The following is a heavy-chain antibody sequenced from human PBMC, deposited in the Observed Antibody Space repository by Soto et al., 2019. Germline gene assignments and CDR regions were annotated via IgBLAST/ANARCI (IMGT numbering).Heavy chain of an antibody. V-gene: IGHV3-23*01. CDR1: GFTFSSYA. J-gene: IGHJ4*02. D-gene: IGHD2-15*01. Sequence: EVQLLESGGGWVQPGGSLRLSCAASGFTFSSYAMSWVRQAPGKGLEWVSAISGSGGSTYYADSVKGRFTISRDNSKNTLYLQMNSLRAEDTAVYYCAKDRSSQILVVVAAIDYWGQGTLVTVSS. CDR3: AKDRSSQILVVVAAIDY. CDR2: ISGSGGST.